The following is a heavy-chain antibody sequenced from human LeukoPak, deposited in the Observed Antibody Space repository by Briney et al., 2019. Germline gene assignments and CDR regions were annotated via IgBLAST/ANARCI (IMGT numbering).Heavy chain of an antibody. CDR1: GFTFDDYA. J-gene: IGHJ3*02. CDR2: ISWNSGSI. CDR3: AKDIRAKPRAFDI. V-gene: IGHV3-9*01. Sequence: GRSLRLSCAASGFTFDDYAMHWVRQAPGKGLEGVSGISWNSGSIGYADSVKGRFTISRDNAKNSLYLQMNSLRAEDTALYYCAKDIRAKPRAFDIWGQGTMVTVSS.